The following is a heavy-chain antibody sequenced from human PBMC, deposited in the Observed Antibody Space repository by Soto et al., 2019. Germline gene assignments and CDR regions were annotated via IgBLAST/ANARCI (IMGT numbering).Heavy chain of an antibody. CDR1: GFTFSSYS. CDR2: ISSSSRTI. J-gene: IGHJ3*02. Sequence: PGGSLRLSWAASGFTFSSYSMNWVRQAPGKGLEWVSYISSSSRTIYYADSVKGRFTISRDNAKNSLYLQMNSLRAEGTAVYYCARANWNGNAFDIWGQGTMVTVS. CDR3: ARANWNGNAFDI. V-gene: IGHV3-48*01. D-gene: IGHD1-1*01.